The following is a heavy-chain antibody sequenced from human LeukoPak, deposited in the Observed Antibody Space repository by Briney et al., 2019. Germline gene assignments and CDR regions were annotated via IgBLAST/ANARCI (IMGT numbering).Heavy chain of an antibody. CDR2: ISDNGVST. D-gene: IGHD3-10*01. Sequence: GESLRLTCATSGFTFSSCSMSWARQPPGKGLEWISAISDNGVSTFYADSLKGRFTISRDTSISTMYLQMSGPRAEDTAVYYCAKVWFNNAFDIWGRGTMVTVSS. V-gene: IGHV3-23*01. CDR3: AKVWFNNAFDI. CDR1: GFTFSSCS. J-gene: IGHJ3*02.